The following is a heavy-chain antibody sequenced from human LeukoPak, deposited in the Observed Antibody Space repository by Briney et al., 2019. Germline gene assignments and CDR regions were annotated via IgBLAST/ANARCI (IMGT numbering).Heavy chain of an antibody. CDR2: ITDSGRST. CDR3: AKGSSSSRPYYFDY. D-gene: IGHD6-6*01. CDR1: GFSFSSYA. V-gene: IGHV3-23*01. J-gene: IGHJ4*02. Sequence: GGSLRLSCAASGFSFSSYAMSWVRQAPGKGLEWVSAITDSGRSTYHADSVKGRFTISRDNSKNTLFLQMNSLRVEDTAVYYCAKGSSSSRPYYFDYWGQGTLVTVSS.